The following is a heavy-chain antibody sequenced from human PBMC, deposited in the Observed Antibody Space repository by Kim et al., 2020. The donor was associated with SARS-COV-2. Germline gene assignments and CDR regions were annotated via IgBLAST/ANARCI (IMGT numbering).Heavy chain of an antibody. V-gene: IGHV4-39*07. J-gene: IGHJ4*02. CDR1: GGSIISSTHY. CDR3: VKVDEEFDN. Sequence: SETLSLTCTVSGGSIISSTHYWGWVRQAPGKGLEWIGSVSDDGKTWYDPSLKSRVTLSIDKSNNQFFLRLTSVTAADTAVYFCVKVDEEFDNWGQGTLVTDSS. CDR2: VSDDGKT.